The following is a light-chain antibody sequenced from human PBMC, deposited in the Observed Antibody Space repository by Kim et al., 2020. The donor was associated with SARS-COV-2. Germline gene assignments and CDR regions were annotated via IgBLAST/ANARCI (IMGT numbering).Light chain of an antibody. CDR3: SSYTSSSTFV. Sequence: GQSLTISCTGTSSDVGGYNYVSWHQQHPGKAPKLMIYDVSKRPSGVSNRFSGSKSGNTASLTISGLQAEDEADYYCSSYTSSSTFVFGTGTKVTVL. CDR2: DVS. J-gene: IGLJ1*01. V-gene: IGLV2-14*03. CDR1: SSDVGGYNY.